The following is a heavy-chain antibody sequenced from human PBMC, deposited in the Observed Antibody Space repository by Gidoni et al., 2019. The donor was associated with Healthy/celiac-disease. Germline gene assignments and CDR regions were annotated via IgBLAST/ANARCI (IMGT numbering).Heavy chain of an antibody. CDR3: ARAEQNYRPRAPTGFDY. V-gene: IGHV4-39*01. CDR1: GGSISSSSYY. CDR2: IYYSGSA. D-gene: IGHD1-7*01. Sequence: QLQLQESGPGLVKPSETLSLTCTVSGGSISSSSYYWGWIRQPPGKGLEWIGSIYYSGSAYYNPSLKSRVTISVDTSKNQFSLKLSSVTAADTAVYYCARAEQNYRPRAPTGFDYWGQGTLVTVSS. J-gene: IGHJ4*02.